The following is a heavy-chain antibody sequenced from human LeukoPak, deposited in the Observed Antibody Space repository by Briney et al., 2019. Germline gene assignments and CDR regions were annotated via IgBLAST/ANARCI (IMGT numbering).Heavy chain of an antibody. D-gene: IGHD2-2*01. V-gene: IGHV4-4*02. CDR2: IYHSGST. CDR3: ARTLYCSSTSCSSAVAY. J-gene: IGHJ4*02. CDR1: GGSISSSNW. Sequence: PSGTLSLTCAVSGGSISSSNWWSWVRPPPGKGLEWIGEIYHSGSTNYNPSLKSRVTISVDKSKNQFSLKLSSVTAADTAVYYCARTLYCSSTSCSSAVAYWGQGTLVTVSS.